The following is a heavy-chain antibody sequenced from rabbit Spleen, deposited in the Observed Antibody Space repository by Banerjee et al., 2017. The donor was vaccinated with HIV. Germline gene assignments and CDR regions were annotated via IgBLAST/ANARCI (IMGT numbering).Heavy chain of an antibody. CDR3: ASVQYSLGSGGYALDL. CDR2: IYAGNSGTT. Sequence: QSLEESGGGLVKPEGSLTLTCTASGFSFSSTYYMSWVRQTPGKGLEWIASIYAGNSGTTYYASWVNGRFTISKTSTTVTLQMTSLTVADTATYFCASVQYSLGSGGYALDLWGQGTLVTVS. D-gene: IGHD6-1*01. J-gene: IGHJ3*01. CDR1: GFSFSSTYY. V-gene: IGHV1S40*01.